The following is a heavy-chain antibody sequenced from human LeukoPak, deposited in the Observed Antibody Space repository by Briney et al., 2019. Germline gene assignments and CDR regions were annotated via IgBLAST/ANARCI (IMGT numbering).Heavy chain of an antibody. D-gene: IGHD1-26*01. CDR2: ISASSTSI. CDR3: ARDGT. V-gene: IGHV3-21*01. CDR1: GFTFSDYT. J-gene: IGHJ5*02. Sequence: GGSLILSCATSGFTFSDYTMNWVRQAPGKGLEWVSFISASSTSIYYADSVRGRFTISRDNAKNSLYLHMNSLRAEDTAVYYCARDGTWGPGTLVTVSS.